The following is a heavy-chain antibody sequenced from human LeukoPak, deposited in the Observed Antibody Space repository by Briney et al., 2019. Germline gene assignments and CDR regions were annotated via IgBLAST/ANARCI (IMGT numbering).Heavy chain of an antibody. J-gene: IGHJ4*02. CDR2: LSPSGGST. V-gene: IGHV1-46*01. Sequence: AVSVKLSCKASGYTFTSYYIHWVRQAPGQGLEWMGILSPSGGSTSYAQKFQGRVTMTRDTSTSTVYMELSSLRSDDTAVYYCAREQLVGTCYFDYWGQGTLVTASS. CDR1: GYTFTSYY. D-gene: IGHD6-6*01. CDR3: AREQLVGTCYFDY.